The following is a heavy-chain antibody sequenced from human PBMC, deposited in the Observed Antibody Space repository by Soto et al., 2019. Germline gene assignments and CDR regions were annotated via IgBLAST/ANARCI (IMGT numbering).Heavy chain of an antibody. V-gene: IGHV4-59*01. D-gene: IGHD4-17*01. CDR2: VYHSGTT. CDR1: GGSTKFYY. Sequence: QVLLQESGPGLVKPSGTLSLTCTLSGGSTKFYYWSWIRQSPGKGLEWIGYVYHSGTTNYNPSLKSRVTISIETSKNQFCLDLNSITAADAAVYYCAIMNGDYGWVDPWGQGTLVTVSS. CDR3: AIMNGDYGWVDP. J-gene: IGHJ5*02.